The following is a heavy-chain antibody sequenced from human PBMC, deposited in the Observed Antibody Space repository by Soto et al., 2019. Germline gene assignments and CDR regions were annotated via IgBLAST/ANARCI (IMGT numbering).Heavy chain of an antibody. D-gene: IGHD3-16*02. Sequence: ASVKVSCKASGYTFSSYGISWGRQAPGQGLEWMGWISAYNNNTNYAQKLQGRVTMTTDTSTSTAYMELRSLRSDDTAVYYCARDVMITFGGVIVSPDAFDIWGQGTMVTVSS. CDR2: ISAYNNNT. V-gene: IGHV1-18*01. CDR3: ARDVMITFGGVIVSPDAFDI. CDR1: GYTFSSYG. J-gene: IGHJ3*02.